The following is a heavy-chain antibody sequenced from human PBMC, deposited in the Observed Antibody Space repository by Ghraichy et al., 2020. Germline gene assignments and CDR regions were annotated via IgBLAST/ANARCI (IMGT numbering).Heavy chain of an antibody. CDR3: ARGCSSTSCYYYGMDV. Sequence: GGSLRLSCAASGFTFSSYEMNWVRQAPGKGLEWVSYISSSGSTIYYADSVKGRFTISRDNAKNSLYLQMNSLRAEDTAVYYCARGCSSTSCYYYGMDVWGQGTTVTVSS. V-gene: IGHV3-48*03. D-gene: IGHD2-2*01. CDR1: GFTFSSYE. CDR2: ISSSGSTI. J-gene: IGHJ6*02.